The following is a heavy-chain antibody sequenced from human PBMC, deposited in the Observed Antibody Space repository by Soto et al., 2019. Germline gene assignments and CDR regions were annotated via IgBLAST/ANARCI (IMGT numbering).Heavy chain of an antibody. D-gene: IGHD5-12*01. Sequence: ERLSLTGTASRDSVTSGSHFWSWIRQPPGKGWEYIGYIFYSENTSYHPSLKSRVTISVDTSKNQFSLKLSSVTAAETALYYCARVPVEMATIGYYYSYGVDVWGQGTTVTVSS. CDR2: IFYSENT. CDR3: ARVPVEMATIGYYYSYGVDV. J-gene: IGHJ6*01. V-gene: IGHV4-61*01. CDR1: RDSVTSGSHF.